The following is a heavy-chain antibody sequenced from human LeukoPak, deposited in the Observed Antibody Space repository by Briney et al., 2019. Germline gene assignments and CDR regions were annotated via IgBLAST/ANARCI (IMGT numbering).Heavy chain of an antibody. D-gene: IGHD6-13*01. J-gene: IGHJ5*02. Sequence: ASVKVSCKTSGYTFTHYGISWVRQAPGQGLVWMGWISAYDGETNYLQKFQGRVTMTTDTPTSTAYMELRSLRSDDTAVYYCARDKVIASAGTPNWFDPWGQGTPVTVSS. CDR3: ARDKVIASAGTPNWFDP. V-gene: IGHV1-18*01. CDR2: ISAYDGET. CDR1: GYTFTHYG.